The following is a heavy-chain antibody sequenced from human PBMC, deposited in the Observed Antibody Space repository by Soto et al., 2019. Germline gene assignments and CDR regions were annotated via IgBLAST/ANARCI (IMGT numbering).Heavy chain of an antibody. J-gene: IGHJ4*02. CDR3: AASDSSSWQHDY. CDR2: IIPIFETA. V-gene: IGHV1-69*01. CDR1: GDSFSSYA. D-gene: IGHD6-13*01. Sequence: QVQLVQSGAEMKKPGSSVKVSCKVSGDSFSSYAISWVRQAPGEGLEWVGGIIPIFETANYAQNFQARVTITAVESTTTAYLEVTRLRPQDTAVFYCAASDSSSWQHDYWGQGTLITVSS.